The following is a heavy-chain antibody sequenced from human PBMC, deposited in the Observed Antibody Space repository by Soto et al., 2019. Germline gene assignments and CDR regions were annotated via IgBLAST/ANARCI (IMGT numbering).Heavy chain of an antibody. CDR3: ARVPYYDSSGYYPYYFDY. CDR1: GGSFRGYY. Sequence: PSETLSLTCTVSGGSFRGYYWGWVRQPPGKGLAWIGEIDHSGTSNDHPSLKSRVTISVATSKNQFSLTVTSVTPADTAVYYCARVPYYDSSGYYPYYFDYWGQGTLVTVSS. CDR2: IDHSGTS. V-gene: IGHV4-34*01. D-gene: IGHD3-22*01. J-gene: IGHJ4*02.